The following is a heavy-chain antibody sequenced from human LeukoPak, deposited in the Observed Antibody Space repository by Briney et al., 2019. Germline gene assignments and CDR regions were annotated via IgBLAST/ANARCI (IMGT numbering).Heavy chain of an antibody. CDR3: ARGFYSNSLYYYYMDV. V-gene: IGHV1-18*01. Sequence: ASVKVSCKASGYTFTSYGISWVRQAPGQGLEWMGWISAYNGNTNYAQKLHGRVTMTTDTSTSTAYMELRSLKSDDTAVYYCARGFYSNSLYYYYMDVWGKGTTVTVSS. D-gene: IGHD4-11*01. J-gene: IGHJ6*03. CDR2: ISAYNGNT. CDR1: GYTFTSYG.